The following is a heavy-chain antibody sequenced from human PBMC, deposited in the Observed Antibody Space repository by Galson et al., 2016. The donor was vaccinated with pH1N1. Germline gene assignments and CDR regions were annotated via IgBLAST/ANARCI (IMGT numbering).Heavy chain of an antibody. D-gene: IGHD3-3*01. CDR3: AREVWLRRGYYIDH. V-gene: IGHV6-1*01. CDR1: WDSVSSSSDT. CDR2: IYHWSKWSY. J-gene: IGHJ4*02. Sequence: CAISWDSVSSSSDTWNWIRQSPRRGLEWLGRIYHWSKWSYEYAASLQGRLRIIPDTSSNQMSLHLNSVTLDDAAVYYCAREVWLRRGYYIDHWGQGSLVTVSS.